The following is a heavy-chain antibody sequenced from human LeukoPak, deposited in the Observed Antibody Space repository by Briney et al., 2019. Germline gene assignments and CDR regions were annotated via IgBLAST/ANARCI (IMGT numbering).Heavy chain of an antibody. CDR3: ARGVAVAGLFDY. Sequence: SETLSLTCTVSGVTISTYYLSWIRQPAGKGLEWIWRIYTSGSTNYNPSLKSRVTTSVDTSKNQFSLKLSSVTAAYTAVYYCARGVAVAGLFDYWGQGTLVTVSS. CDR1: GVTISTYY. V-gene: IGHV4-4*07. D-gene: IGHD6-19*01. CDR2: IYTSGST. J-gene: IGHJ4*02.